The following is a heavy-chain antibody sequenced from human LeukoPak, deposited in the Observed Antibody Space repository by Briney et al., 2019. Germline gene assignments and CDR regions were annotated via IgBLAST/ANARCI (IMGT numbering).Heavy chain of an antibody. D-gene: IGHD3-10*01. V-gene: IGHV4-59*01. CDR3: ARDRNYYGSGSYDY. CDR2: IYYSGST. J-gene: IGHJ4*02. Sequence: SETLSLTCTVSGGSISSYYWSWIRQPPGKGLEWIGYIYYSGSTNYNPSLKSRVTISVDTSKNQFSLKLSSVTAADTAVYYCARDRNYYGSGSYDYWGQGTLVTVSS. CDR1: GGSISSYY.